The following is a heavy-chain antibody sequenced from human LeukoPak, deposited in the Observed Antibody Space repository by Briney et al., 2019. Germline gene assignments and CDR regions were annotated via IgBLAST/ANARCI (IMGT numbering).Heavy chain of an antibody. CDR2: IYSGGGT. J-gene: IGHJ4*02. V-gene: IGHV3-66*01. Sequence: GGSLRLSCAASGFTFSYYSMNWVRQAPGKGLEWVSVIYSGGGTYYADSVKGRFTISRDNSKNTLYLQMNSLRAEDTAVYYCARGASRDGSGYWGQGTLVTVSS. CDR1: GFTFSYYS. D-gene: IGHD5-24*01. CDR3: ARGASRDGSGY.